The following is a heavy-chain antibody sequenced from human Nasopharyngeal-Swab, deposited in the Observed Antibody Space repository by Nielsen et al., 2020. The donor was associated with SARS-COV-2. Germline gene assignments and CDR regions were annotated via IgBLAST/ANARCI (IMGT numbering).Heavy chain of an antibody. J-gene: IGHJ4*02. CDR3: ASAHRAYGDSGYYPLDY. Sequence: GGSLRLSCAVSGFIFSNSAMCWVRQPPGKGLEWVSGISISGGTTYYADSVKGRFTISRDNSKNTVYLQMNSLRAEDTAVYYCASAHRAYGDSGYYPLDYWGKGTLVTVSS. D-gene: IGHD3-22*01. CDR1: GFIFSNSA. V-gene: IGHV3-23*01. CDR2: ISISGGTT.